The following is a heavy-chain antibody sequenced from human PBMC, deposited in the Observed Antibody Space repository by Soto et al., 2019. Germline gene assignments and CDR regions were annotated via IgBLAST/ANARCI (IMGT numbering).Heavy chain of an antibody. CDR2: IWYDGSNK. J-gene: IGHJ2*01. V-gene: IGHV3-33*01. CDR1: GFTFSSYG. CDR3: ARDGWFGETNRWRYFDL. D-gene: IGHD3-10*01. Sequence: QVQLVESGGGVVQPGRSLRLSCAASGFTFSSYGMHWVRQAPGKGLEWVAVIWYDGSNKYYADSVKGRFTISRDNSKNTLYLQMNSLRAEDTAVYYCARDGWFGETNRWRYFDLWGRGTLVTVSS.